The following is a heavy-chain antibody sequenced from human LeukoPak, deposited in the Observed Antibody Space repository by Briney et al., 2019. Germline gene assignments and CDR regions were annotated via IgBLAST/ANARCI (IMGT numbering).Heavy chain of an antibody. J-gene: IGHJ6*02. V-gene: IGHV4-34*01. CDR1: GGSFSGYY. CDR3: ARGRIVVVPAAIYYYYYGMDV. CDR2: INHSGST. Sequence: PSETLSLTCAVYGGSFSGYYWSWIRQPPGKGLEWIGEINHSGSTNYNPSLKSRVTISVDTSKNQFSLKLSSVTAAETAVYYCARGRIVVVPAAIYYYYYGMDVWGQGTTVTVSS. D-gene: IGHD2-2*01.